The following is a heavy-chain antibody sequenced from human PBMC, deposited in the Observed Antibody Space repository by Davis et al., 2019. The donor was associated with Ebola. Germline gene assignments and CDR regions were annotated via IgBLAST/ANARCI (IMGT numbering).Heavy chain of an antibody. CDR1: GGSISSSSYY. CDR2: IYFSGST. CDR3: ARGRKGYYYYGMDV. J-gene: IGHJ6*02. V-gene: IGHV4-39*07. Sequence: SETLSLTCTVSGGSISSSSYYCGWIRQPPGKGLEWIGSIYFSGSTNYNPSLKSRVTISVDTSKNQFSLKLSSVTAADTAVYYCARGRKGYYYYGMDVWGQGTTVTVSS.